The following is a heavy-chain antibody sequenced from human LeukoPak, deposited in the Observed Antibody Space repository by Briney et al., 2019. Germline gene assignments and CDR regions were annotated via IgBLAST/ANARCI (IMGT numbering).Heavy chain of an antibody. D-gene: IGHD5-18*01. V-gene: IGHV1-3*01. CDR2: INAGNGNT. CDR3: ARDLIGFMVRDYYYGMDV. Sequence: ASVKVSCKASGYTFTSYAMHWVRQAPGQRLEWMGWINAGNGNTKYSQKFQGRVTITRDTSASTAYMELSSLRSEDTAVCYCARDLIGFMVRDYYYGMDVWGQGTTVTVSS. CDR1: GYTFTSYA. J-gene: IGHJ6*02.